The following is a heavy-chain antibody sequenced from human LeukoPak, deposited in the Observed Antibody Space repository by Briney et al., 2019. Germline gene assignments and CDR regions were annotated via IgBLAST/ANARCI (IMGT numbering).Heavy chain of an antibody. J-gene: IGHJ4*02. D-gene: IGHD2-2*01. CDR3: ARDVDEYCSSTSCYRGGDYFDY. Sequence: SQTLSLTCTAAAGSISSGSCYWRWIRQPAGKGLEWIGRIYTSGSTNYNPSLKSRVTISLDTSKNQSSLKLRSVTAADTAVYYCARDVDEYCSSTSCYRGGDYFDYWGQGTLVTVSS. CDR2: IYTSGST. CDR1: AGSISSGSCY. V-gene: IGHV4-61*02.